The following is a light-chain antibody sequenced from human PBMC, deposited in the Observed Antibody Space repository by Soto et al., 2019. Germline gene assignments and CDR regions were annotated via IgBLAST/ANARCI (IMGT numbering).Light chain of an antibody. CDR3: AAWDDTLRARV. V-gene: IGLV1-44*01. Sequence: QSVLTQPPSASGTPGQRVTISCSGSNSNIGRNTVSWYQQVPGTAPKSLIYSDDQRPSGVPDRISGSRSGTSASLAISGLQSGDEAEYYGAAWDDTLRARVFGGGTKLTVL. CDR2: SDD. CDR1: NSNIGRNT. J-gene: IGLJ2*01.